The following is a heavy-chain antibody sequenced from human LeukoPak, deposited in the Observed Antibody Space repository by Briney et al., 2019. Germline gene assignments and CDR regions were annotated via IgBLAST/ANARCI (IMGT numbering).Heavy chain of an antibody. CDR2: ISSSGSTI. D-gene: IGHD3-9*01. J-gene: IGHJ6*02. CDR1: GFTFSSYE. Sequence: HPGGSLRLSCAASGFTFSSYEMNWVRQAPGKGLEWVSYISSSGSTIYYADSVKGRFTISRDNAKNSLYLQMNSLRAEDTAVYYCARDRSHSYYDILTGTENYYYYSMDVWGQGTTVTVSS. V-gene: IGHV3-48*03. CDR3: ARDRSHSYYDILTGTENYYYYSMDV.